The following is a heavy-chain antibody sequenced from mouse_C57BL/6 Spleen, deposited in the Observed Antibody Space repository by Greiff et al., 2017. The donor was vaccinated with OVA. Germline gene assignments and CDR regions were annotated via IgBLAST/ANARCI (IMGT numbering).Heavy chain of an antibody. J-gene: IGHJ1*03. V-gene: IGHV3-8*01. D-gene: IGHD1-1*01. CDR2: ISYSGST. CDR1: GYSITSDY. CDR3: ARRGTTVVATDWYFDV. Sequence: EVKVVESGPGLAKPSQTLSLTCSVTGYSITSDYWNWIRKFPGNKLEYMGYISYSGSTYYNPSLKSRISITRDTSKNQYYLQLNSVTTEDTATYYCARRGTTVVATDWYFDVWGTGTTVTVSS.